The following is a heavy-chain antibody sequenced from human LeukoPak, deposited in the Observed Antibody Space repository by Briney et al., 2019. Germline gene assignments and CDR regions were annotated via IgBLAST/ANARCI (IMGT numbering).Heavy chain of an antibody. V-gene: IGHV4-59*01. CDR2: IYYSGST. D-gene: IGHD6-13*01. CDR3: AREAPIAAAGPDAFDI. Sequence: SETLSLTCTVSGGSFSTYYWSWIRQPPGKGLEWIGYIYYSGSTNYNPSLKSRVTISVDTSKNQFSLKLSSVTAADTAVYYCAREAPIAAAGPDAFDIWGQGTMVTVSS. J-gene: IGHJ3*02. CDR1: GGSFSTYY.